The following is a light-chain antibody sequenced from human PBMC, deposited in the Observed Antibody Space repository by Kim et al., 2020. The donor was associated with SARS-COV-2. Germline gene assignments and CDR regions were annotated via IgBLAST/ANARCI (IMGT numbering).Light chain of an antibody. J-gene: IGLJ2*01. CDR3: NSRDSGTNYFLVV. Sequence: SSELTQDPAVSVALGQTVRITCRGDTRRTSYASWYQQKPGQAPILVLSGNNNRPAGISDRFSRSNSGNTASLTITGAQAEDEADYFCNSRDSGTNYFLVVFGGGTQLTVL. V-gene: IGLV3-19*01. CDR1: TRRTSY. CDR2: GNN.